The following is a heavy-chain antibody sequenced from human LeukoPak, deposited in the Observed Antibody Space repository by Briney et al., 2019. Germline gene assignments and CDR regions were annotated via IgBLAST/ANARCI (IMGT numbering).Heavy chain of an antibody. V-gene: IGHV3-21*01. CDR3: ARDHHVGATFDY. Sequence: GGSLRLSCAASGFTFSSYSMNWVRQAPGKGLEWVSSISSSSSYIYYADSVKGRFTISRDNAKNSLYLQMNNLRAEDTAVYYCARDHHVGATFDYWGQGTLVTVSS. CDR2: ISSSSSYI. CDR1: GFTFSSYS. D-gene: IGHD1-26*01. J-gene: IGHJ4*02.